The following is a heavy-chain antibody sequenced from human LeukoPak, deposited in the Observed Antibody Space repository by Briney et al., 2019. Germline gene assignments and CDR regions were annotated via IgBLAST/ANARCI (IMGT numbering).Heavy chain of an antibody. J-gene: IGHJ4*02. Sequence: SETLSLTCAVYGGSFSGYYWSWIRQPPGKGLEWIGEINHSGSTNYNPSLKSRVTISVDTSKNQFSLKLSSLTAADTAVYYCARGRRSRNYYDSSGYYYPPFDYWGQGTLVTVSS. CDR1: GGSFSGYY. D-gene: IGHD3-22*01. CDR2: INHSGST. CDR3: ARGRRSRNYYDSSGYYYPPFDY. V-gene: IGHV4-34*01.